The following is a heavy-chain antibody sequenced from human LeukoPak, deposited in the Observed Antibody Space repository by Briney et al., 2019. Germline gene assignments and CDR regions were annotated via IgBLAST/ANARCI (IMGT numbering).Heavy chain of an antibody. CDR2: IYYSGST. CDR3: ARLHYYDSSGYYYQYFDY. J-gene: IGHJ4*02. D-gene: IGHD3-22*01. CDR1: GVSISSSSYY. V-gene: IGHV4-39*01. Sequence: PSETLSLTCTVSGVSISSSSYYWGWIRQPPGKGLEWIGSIYYSGSTYYNPSLKSRVTISVDTSKNQFSLKLSSVTAADTAVYYCARLHYYDSSGYYYQYFDYWGQGTLVTVSS.